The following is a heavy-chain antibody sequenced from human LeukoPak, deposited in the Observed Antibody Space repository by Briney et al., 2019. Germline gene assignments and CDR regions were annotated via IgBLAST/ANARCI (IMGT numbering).Heavy chain of an antibody. CDR2: IIPILGIA. Sequence: SVKVSCKASGGTFSSYAISWVRQAPGQGLEWMGRIIPILGIANYAQKFQGRVTITADKSTSTAYMELSSLRSEDTAVYYCAGDLAADKGFDYWGQGTLVTVSS. V-gene: IGHV1-69*04. D-gene: IGHD6-13*01. J-gene: IGHJ4*02. CDR1: GGTFSSYA. CDR3: AGDLAADKGFDY.